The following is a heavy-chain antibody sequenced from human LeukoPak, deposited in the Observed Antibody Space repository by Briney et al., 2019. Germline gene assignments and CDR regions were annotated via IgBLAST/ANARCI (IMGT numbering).Heavy chain of an antibody. D-gene: IGHD6-13*01. CDR1: GGSISSYY. V-gene: IGHV4-59*01. Sequence: SETLSLTCTVSGGSISSYYWSWLRQPPGKGLEWIGYIYYSGSTNYNPSLKSRVTISVDTSKNQFSLKLSSVTAADTAVYYCARGVGIAAALHDYWGQGTLVTVSS. J-gene: IGHJ4*02. CDR3: ARGVGIAAALHDY. CDR2: IYYSGST.